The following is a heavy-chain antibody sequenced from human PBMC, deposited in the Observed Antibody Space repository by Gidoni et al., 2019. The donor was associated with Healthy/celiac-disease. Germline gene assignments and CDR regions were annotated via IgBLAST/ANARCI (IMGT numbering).Heavy chain of an antibody. CDR3: ARRTYSGSYRVAFDI. Sequence: EVQLVQSGAEVKKPGESLQISCKGSGSSFTSYWLGWVRQMPGKGLEWMGSIYPGDSDTRYSPSFKGQVTISADKAISTAYLQWSSLKASDTAMYYCARRTYSGSYRVAFDIWGQGTMVTVSS. V-gene: IGHV5-51*01. CDR1: GSSFTSYW. J-gene: IGHJ3*02. D-gene: IGHD1-26*01. CDR2: IYPGDSDT.